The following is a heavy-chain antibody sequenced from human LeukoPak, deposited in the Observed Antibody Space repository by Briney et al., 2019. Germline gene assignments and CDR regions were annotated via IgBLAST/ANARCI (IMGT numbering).Heavy chain of an antibody. CDR2: IYYSGST. J-gene: IGHJ4*02. V-gene: IGHV4-59*08. Sequence: PSETLSLTCTVSGGSISSYYWSWIRQPPGKGLEWIGYIYYSGSTNYNPSLKSRVTISVDTSKNQFSLKLSSVTAADTAVYYCASYAAGYSSGWYYFDYWGQGTLVTVSS. CDR1: GGSISSYY. CDR3: ASYAAGYSSGWYYFDY. D-gene: IGHD6-19*01.